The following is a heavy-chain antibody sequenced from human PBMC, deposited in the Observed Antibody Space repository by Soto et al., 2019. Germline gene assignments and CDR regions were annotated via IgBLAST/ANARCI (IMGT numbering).Heavy chain of an antibody. CDR3: ARDQGSGWYENHYYGMDV. CDR2: INPNSGGT. V-gene: IGHV1-2*04. D-gene: IGHD6-19*01. CDR1: GYTFTGYY. Sequence: ASVKVSCKASGYTFTGYYMHWVRQAPGQGLEWMGWINPNSGGTNYAQKFQGWVTMTRDTSISTAYMELSRLRSDDTAVYYCARDQGSGWYENHYYGMDVWGQGTTVTVSS. J-gene: IGHJ6*02.